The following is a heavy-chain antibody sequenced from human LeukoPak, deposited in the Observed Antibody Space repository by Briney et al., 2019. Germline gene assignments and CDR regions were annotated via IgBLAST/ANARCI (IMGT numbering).Heavy chain of an antibody. J-gene: IGHJ4*02. CDR3: ARARVGATLLDY. CDR2: ISAYNGNT. D-gene: IGHD1-26*01. Sequence: ASVKVSCKASGYTFTSYGISWVRQAPGQGLEWMGWISAYNGNTNYAQKLQGRVTMTTDTSTSTAYMELRSLRSDDTAVYYYARARVGATLLDYWGQGTLVTVSS. V-gene: IGHV1-18*01. CDR1: GYTFTSYG.